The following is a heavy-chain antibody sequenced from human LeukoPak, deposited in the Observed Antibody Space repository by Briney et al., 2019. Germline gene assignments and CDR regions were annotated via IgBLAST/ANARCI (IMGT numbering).Heavy chain of an antibody. CDR1: GFTVSSSY. V-gene: IGHV3-53*01. D-gene: IGHD4-17*01. J-gene: IGHJ4*02. Sequence: GGSLRLSCAASGFTVSSSYMSWVRQAPGKGLEWVSVIYSGGTTYYADSVKGRFTISRDNSKNTLYLQMNSLRAEDTAVYYCARARDYGDYEYWGQGTLVTVSS. CDR2: IYSGGTT. CDR3: ARARDYGDYEY.